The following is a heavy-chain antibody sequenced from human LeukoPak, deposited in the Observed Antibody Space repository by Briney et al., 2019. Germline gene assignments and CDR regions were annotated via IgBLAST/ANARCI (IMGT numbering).Heavy chain of an antibody. CDR1: GYTFTSYG. V-gene: IGHV1-18*01. D-gene: IGHD3-22*01. Sequence: ASVKVSCKASGYTFTSYGISWVRQAPGQGLEWMGWISAYNGNTNYAQKLQGRVTMTTDTSTSTAYMELSSLRSEDTAVYYCARVTVVSPPPYYYMDVWGKGTTVTVSS. CDR2: ISAYNGNT. CDR3: ARVTVVSPPPYYYMDV. J-gene: IGHJ6*03.